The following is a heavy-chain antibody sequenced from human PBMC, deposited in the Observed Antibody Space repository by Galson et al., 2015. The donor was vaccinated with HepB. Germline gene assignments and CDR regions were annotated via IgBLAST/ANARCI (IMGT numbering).Heavy chain of an antibody. CDR2: ISSSSSYT. J-gene: IGHJ5*02. CDR1: GFTFSDYY. D-gene: IGHD3-3*01. CDR3: ARHGRSGYLSPYSPNWFDP. Sequence: SLRLSCAASGFTFSDYYMSWIRQAPGKGLEWVSYISSSSSYTNYADSVKGRFTISRDNAKNSLYLQMNSLRAEDTAVYYCARHGRSGYLSPYSPNWFDPWGQGTPVTVSS. V-gene: IGHV3-11*06.